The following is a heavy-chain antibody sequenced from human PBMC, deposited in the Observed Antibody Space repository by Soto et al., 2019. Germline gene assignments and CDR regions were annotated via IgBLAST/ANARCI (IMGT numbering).Heavy chain of an antibody. Sequence: SVKVCGKASGGTFSSYAISWVRQAPGQGLEWMGGIIPIFGTANYAQKFQGRVTITADESTSTAYMELSSLRSEDTAVYYCARGHRPTTTCPLHYSAYSGPGTLVT. D-gene: IGHD2-2*01. J-gene: IGHJ4*02. CDR2: IIPIFGTA. V-gene: IGHV1-69*13. CDR1: GGTFSSYA. CDR3: ARGHRPTTTCPLHYSAY.